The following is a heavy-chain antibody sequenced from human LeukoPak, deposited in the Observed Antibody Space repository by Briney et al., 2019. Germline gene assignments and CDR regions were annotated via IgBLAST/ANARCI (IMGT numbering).Heavy chain of an antibody. V-gene: IGHV1-69*02. CDR1: GGTFSSYT. J-gene: IGHJ2*01. CDR3: ATRIGGNSDWYFDL. D-gene: IGHD4-23*01. Sequence: GASVKVSCKASGGTFSSYTISWVRQAPGQGREWMGRIIPILGIANYAQKFQGRVTITADKSTSTAYMEPSSLRSEDTAVYYCATRIGGNSDWYFDLWGRGTLVTVSS. CDR2: IIPILGIA.